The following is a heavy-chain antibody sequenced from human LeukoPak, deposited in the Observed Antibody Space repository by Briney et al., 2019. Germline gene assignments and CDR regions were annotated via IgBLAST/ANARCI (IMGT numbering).Heavy chain of an antibody. CDR2: INSEGSST. CDR1: GFTFSSYW. Sequence: GGSLRLSCAASGFTFSSYWMHWVRQAPGKGLVWVSRINSEGSSTSYADSVKGRFTISRDNAKNTLYLQMNSLRAEDTAVYYCARVAARLGAFDYWGQGTLVTVSS. V-gene: IGHV3-74*01. CDR3: ARVAARLGAFDY. D-gene: IGHD6-6*01. J-gene: IGHJ4*02.